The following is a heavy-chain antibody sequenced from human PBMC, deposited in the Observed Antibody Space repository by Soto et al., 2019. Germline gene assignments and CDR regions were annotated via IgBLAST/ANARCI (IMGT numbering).Heavy chain of an antibody. V-gene: IGHV3-30*18. CDR2: ISYDGSND. CDR3: AKHGIAVVPGAGSGSGWYVDY. Sequence: QVQLVESGGGVVQPGRSLRLSCAASGFTFTSYGIHWVRQAPGKGLEWVAFISYDGSNDVYAGSVKGRFTISRDNSKNTLYLQMNILRAEDTAVYYCAKHGIAVVPGAGSGSGWYVDYWGQGTLVTVSS. J-gene: IGHJ4*02. D-gene: IGHD2-2*01. CDR1: GFTFTSYG.